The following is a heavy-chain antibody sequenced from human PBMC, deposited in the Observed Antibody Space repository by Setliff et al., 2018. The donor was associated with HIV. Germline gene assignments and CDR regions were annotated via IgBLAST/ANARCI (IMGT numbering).Heavy chain of an antibody. V-gene: IGHV3-48*01. D-gene: IGHD1-26*01. CDR2: ISPSSTII. Sequence: GGSLRLSCGASGFSFSSYSMNWVRQAPGKGLEWVSYISPSSTIIYYPDSVKGRFTTSRDNARNSLYLEMNSLRAEDTAMYYCSTLVGANPYHDAFDVWGKGTTVTVSS. CDR1: GFSFSSYS. J-gene: IGHJ3*01. CDR3: STLVGANPYHDAFDV.